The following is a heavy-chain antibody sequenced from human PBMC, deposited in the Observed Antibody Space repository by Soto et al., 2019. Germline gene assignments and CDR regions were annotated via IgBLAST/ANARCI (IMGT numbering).Heavy chain of an antibody. CDR2: IVVGSGNT. Sequence: SVKVSCKASGFTFTSSAVQWVRQARGQRLEWIGWIVVGSGNTNYAQKFQERVTITRDMSTSTAYMELSSLRSEDTAVYYCAKSPYYSNYHSFDYWGQGTMVTVYS. J-gene: IGHJ4*02. D-gene: IGHD4-4*01. CDR3: AKSPYYSNYHSFDY. V-gene: IGHV1-58*01. CDR1: GFTFTSSA.